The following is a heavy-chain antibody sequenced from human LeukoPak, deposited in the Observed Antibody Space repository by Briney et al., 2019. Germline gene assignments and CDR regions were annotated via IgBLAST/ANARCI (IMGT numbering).Heavy chain of an antibody. Sequence: ASVKVSCKASGYTFTSYGISWVRQAPGQGLEWMGWISAYNGNTNYAQKLQGRVTMTTDTSTSTAYVELRSLRSDDTAVYYCARRYCSGGSCYSRSPFDYWGQGTLVTVSS. CDR1: GYTFTSYG. V-gene: IGHV1-18*01. CDR3: ARRYCSGGSCYSRSPFDY. D-gene: IGHD2-15*01. CDR2: ISAYNGNT. J-gene: IGHJ4*02.